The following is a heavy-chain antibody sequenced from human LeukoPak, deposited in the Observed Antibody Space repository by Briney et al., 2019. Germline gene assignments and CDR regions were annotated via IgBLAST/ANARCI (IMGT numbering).Heavy chain of an antibody. V-gene: IGHV5-51*01. CDR1: GYSFTSYW. Sequence: GESLKISCKGSGYSFTSYWIGWVRQMPGKGLEWMGIIYPGDSDTRYSPSFQGQVTISADKSISTAYLQWSSLRASDTAMYYCARSPSLRYFDWLLAYYFDYGGQGPLVTVS. D-gene: IGHD3-9*01. CDR2: IYPGDSDT. CDR3: ARSPSLRYFDWLLAYYFDY. J-gene: IGHJ4*02.